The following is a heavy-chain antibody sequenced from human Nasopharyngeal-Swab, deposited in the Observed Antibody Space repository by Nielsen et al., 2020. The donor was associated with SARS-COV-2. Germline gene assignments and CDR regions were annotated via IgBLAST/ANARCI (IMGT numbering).Heavy chain of an antibody. J-gene: IGHJ4*02. D-gene: IGHD4-17*01. V-gene: IGHV1-18*04. CDR3: ARDLNSYGDYVGGGDH. Sequence: ASVKVSCKASAYTFTSYGVSWVRQAPGQGLEWMGWISSYNGDTNYAQKFQGRVTMTTDTSTNTAYMEPRSLRSDDTAVYFCARDLNSYGDYVGGGDHWGQGTLVTVSS. CDR2: ISSYNGDT. CDR1: AYTFTSYG.